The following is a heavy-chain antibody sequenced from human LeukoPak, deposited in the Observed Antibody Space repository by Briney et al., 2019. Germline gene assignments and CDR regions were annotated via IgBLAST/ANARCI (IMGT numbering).Heavy chain of an antibody. CDR1: GFTFSGYA. D-gene: IGHD3-16*02. V-gene: IGHV3-23*01. Sequence: PGGSLRLSCAASGFTFSGYAMTWVRQAPGKGLEWVSVITGSGDGKHYAESVKGRFTISRDNSKSTLYLQMNSLTVEDTAIYYCAKRDVYDTSSYRPFCLSWGRGNLVTVSS. J-gene: IGHJ5*02. CDR3: AKRDVYDTSSYRPFCLS. CDR2: ITGSGDGK.